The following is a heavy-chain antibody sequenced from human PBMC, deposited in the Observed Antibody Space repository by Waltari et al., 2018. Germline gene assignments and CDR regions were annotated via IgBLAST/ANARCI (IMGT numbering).Heavy chain of an antibody. CDR1: GYTLTELS. CDR2: VEPEEGET. CDR3: ATGRDIWFGGYYFDY. J-gene: IGHJ4*02. Sequence: QVQLVQSGAEVKKPGASVKVSCKVSGYTLTELSMHWVRQAPGKGLEWMGGVEPEEGETIYAQKFQGIVTMTEDTSTDTADMELSSLRSEDTAVYYCATGRDIWFGGYYFDYWGQGTLVTVSS. D-gene: IGHD3-10*01. V-gene: IGHV1-24*01.